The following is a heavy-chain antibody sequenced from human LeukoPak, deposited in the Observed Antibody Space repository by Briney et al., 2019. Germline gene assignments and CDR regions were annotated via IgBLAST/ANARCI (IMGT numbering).Heavy chain of an antibody. V-gene: IGHV4-38-2*01. Sequence: SETLSLTCAVSGYSISSGYYWGWIRQPPGKGLEWIGSIYHSRSTYYNPSLKSRVTISVDTSKNQFSLKLSSVTAADTAVYYCASGTLDAFDIWGQGTMVTVSS. CDR1: GYSISSGYY. D-gene: IGHD3-10*01. J-gene: IGHJ3*02. CDR3: ASGTLDAFDI. CDR2: IYHSRST.